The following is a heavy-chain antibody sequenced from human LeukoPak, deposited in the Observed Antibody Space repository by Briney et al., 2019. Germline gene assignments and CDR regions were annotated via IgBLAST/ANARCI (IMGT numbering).Heavy chain of an antibody. D-gene: IGHD3-10*01. CDR1: GFTFSSYA. J-gene: IGHJ4*02. V-gene: IGHV3-23*01. CDR3: AKESGYGSGSYYKGDYFDY. Sequence: GGSLRLSCAASGFTFSSYAMCWVRQAPGKGLEWVSAISGSGGSTYYADSVKGRFTISRDNSKNTLYLQMNSLRAEDTAVYYCAKESGYGSGSYYKGDYFDYWGQGTLVTVSS. CDR2: ISGSGGST.